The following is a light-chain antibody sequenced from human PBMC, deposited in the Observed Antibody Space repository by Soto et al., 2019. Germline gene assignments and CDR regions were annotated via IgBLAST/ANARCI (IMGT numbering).Light chain of an antibody. CDR3: MQALQTPYT. J-gene: IGKJ2*01. Sequence: DIVMTQSPLSLPVSPGEPASISCRSSQSLLHSNGNNFFDWYLQKPGQSPQLLIYLGSNRASGVPDRFSGTESGTDVTLKISRVEAEDVGVYYCMQALQTPYTFGQGTKLEIK. V-gene: IGKV2-28*01. CDR2: LGS. CDR1: QSLLHSNGNNF.